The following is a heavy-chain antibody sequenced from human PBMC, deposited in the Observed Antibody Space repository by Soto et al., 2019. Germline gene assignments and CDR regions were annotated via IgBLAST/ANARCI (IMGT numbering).Heavy chain of an antibody. CDR1: VFTFSSYG. J-gene: IGHJ6*03. V-gene: IGHV3-30*03. CDR2: ISYDGSNK. Sequence: PGGSLRLSCAASVFTFSSYGMHWVRQAPGKGLEWVAVISYDGSNKYYADSVKGRFTISRDNSKNTLYLQMNSLRAEDTAVYYCAPSGDVTVTDYYYYYMDVWGKGTTVTVSS. CDR3: APSGDVTVTDYYYYYMDV. D-gene: IGHD4-4*01.